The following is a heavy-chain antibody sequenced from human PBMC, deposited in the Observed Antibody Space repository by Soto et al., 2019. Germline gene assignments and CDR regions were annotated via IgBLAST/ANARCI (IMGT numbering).Heavy chain of an antibody. CDR1: GYSFTGYW. V-gene: IGHV5-51*01. CDR3: ARQPSIFGPVHDAFDI. Sequence: GESLKISCKVYGYSFTGYWIGWVRQMPEKGLEWMVIIYPGDSDIRYNPSFQGQVTISADKSANTAYLQWSSLKASDTAMYYCARQPSIFGPVHDAFDIWGQGTMVTVSS. J-gene: IGHJ3*02. CDR2: IYPGDSDI. D-gene: IGHD3-3*01.